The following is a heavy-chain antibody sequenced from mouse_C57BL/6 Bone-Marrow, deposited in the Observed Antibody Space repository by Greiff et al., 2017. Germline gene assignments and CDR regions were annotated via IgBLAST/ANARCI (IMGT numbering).Heavy chain of an antibody. Sequence: VQLQQSGPELVQPGASVKMSCKASGYTFTDYNMHWVKQSHGKSLEWIGYINPNNGGNSYNQKFKGKATLTVNKSSSTAYMELRSLTSEDSAVYYCARWLYDYDRGNAMDYWGQGTSVTVSS. CDR1: GYTFTDYN. CDR3: ARWLYDYDRGNAMDY. D-gene: IGHD2-4*01. CDR2: INPNNGGN. J-gene: IGHJ4*01. V-gene: IGHV1-22*01.